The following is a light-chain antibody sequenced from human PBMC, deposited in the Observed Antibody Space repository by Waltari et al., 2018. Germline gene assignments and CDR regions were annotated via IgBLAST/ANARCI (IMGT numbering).Light chain of an antibody. CDR2: GAS. Sequence: DIVMTQSPATLSVSPGERATLSCRASQSIGSNLAWYQNKPGQAPRFLIYGASTRATGIPVRFSGSGSGTEFTLTISSLQSADFAVYFCQQYNNWPETFGQGTKVEIK. CDR3: QQYNNWPET. CDR1: QSIGSN. V-gene: IGKV3-15*01. J-gene: IGKJ1*01.